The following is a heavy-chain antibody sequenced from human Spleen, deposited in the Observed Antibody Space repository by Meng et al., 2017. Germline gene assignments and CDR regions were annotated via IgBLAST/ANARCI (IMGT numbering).Heavy chain of an antibody. CDR2: VKSKIDGETI. Sequence: GESLKISCAASGFTFSTYSMNWVRQAPGKGLEWVGRVKSKIDGETIDYAAPVKGRFTISRDDSKNTLYLQMISLKAEDTGIYYCTSDFGDYEGYWGRGTLVTVSS. CDR1: GFTFSTYS. V-gene: IGHV3-15*05. J-gene: IGHJ4*02. CDR3: TSDFGDYEGY. D-gene: IGHD4-17*01.